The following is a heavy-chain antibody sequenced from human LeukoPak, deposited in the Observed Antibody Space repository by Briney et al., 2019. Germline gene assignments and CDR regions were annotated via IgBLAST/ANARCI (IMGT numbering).Heavy chain of an antibody. D-gene: IGHD6-13*01. CDR2: IYYSGST. J-gene: IGHJ4*02. CDR1: GGSISSGGYY. CDR3: ARVGGAWRSSSSWVGY. V-gene: IGHV4-31*03. Sequence: PSQTLSLTCTVSGGSISSGGYYWSWIRQHPGKGLEWIGYIYYSGSTYYNPSLKSRVTISVDTSKNQFSLKLSSVTAADTAVYYCARVGGAWRSSSSWVGYWGQGTLVTVSS.